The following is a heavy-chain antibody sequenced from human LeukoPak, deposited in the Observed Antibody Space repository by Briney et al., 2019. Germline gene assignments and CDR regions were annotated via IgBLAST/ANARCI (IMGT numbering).Heavy chain of an antibody. Sequence: SQTLSLTCTVSGGSISRGSYYWSWIRQPAGKGLEWFGRIYTSGSTNYNPSLKSRVTISLDTSKNQSSLKLSSVTAADTAVYYCARLRVSRGDNYFDYWGQGTLVTVSS. CDR1: GGSISRGSYY. D-gene: IGHD3-16*01. CDR3: ARLRVSRGDNYFDY. V-gene: IGHV4-61*02. J-gene: IGHJ4*02. CDR2: IYTSGST.